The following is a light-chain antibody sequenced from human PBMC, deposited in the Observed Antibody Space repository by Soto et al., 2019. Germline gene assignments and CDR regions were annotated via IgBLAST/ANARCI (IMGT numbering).Light chain of an antibody. J-gene: IGLJ2*01. CDR1: SSNIGAGYD. CDR2: GNS. CDR3: PSYDSGLSGNVV. Sequence: QSVLTQPPSVSGAPGQRVTISCTGSSSNIGAGYDVHWYQQLPGTAPKLLIYGNSNRPSGVPDRFSGSKSGTSASLAITGLQAEDEADYFCPSYDSGLSGNVVFGGGTKVTVL. V-gene: IGLV1-40*01.